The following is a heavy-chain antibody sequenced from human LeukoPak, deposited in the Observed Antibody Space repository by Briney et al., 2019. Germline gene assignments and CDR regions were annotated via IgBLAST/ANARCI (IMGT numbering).Heavy chain of an antibody. CDR2: IRYDGSNK. Sequence: GGSLRLSCAASGFTFSSYGMHSVRQAPGKGLEWVAFIRYDGSNKYYADSVKGRFTISRDNSKNTLYLQMNSLRAEDTAVYYCAMGYCSSTSCYPSFPGFGGLLYWGQGTLVTVSS. CDR1: GFTFSSYG. CDR3: AMGYCSSTSCYPSFPGFGGLLY. V-gene: IGHV3-30*02. J-gene: IGHJ4*02. D-gene: IGHD2-2*01.